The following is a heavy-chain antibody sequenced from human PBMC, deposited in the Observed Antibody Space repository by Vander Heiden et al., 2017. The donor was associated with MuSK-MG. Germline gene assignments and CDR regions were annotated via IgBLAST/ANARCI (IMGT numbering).Heavy chain of an antibody. D-gene: IGHD6-13*01. J-gene: IGHJ4*01. V-gene: IGHV3-30*18. Sequence: QVQLVESGGGVVQPGRSLRLSCAASGFTFSSYGMHWVRQAPGKGLEWVAVISYDGSNKYYADSVKGRFTISRDNSKNTLYLQMNSLRAEDTAVYYCAKPIRPYSSSWYFDYWGHGTLVTVSS. CDR1: GFTFSSYG. CDR2: ISYDGSNK. CDR3: AKPIRPYSSSWYFDY.